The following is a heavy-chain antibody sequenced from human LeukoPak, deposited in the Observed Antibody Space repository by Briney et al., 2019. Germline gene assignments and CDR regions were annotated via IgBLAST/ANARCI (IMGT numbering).Heavy chain of an antibody. CDR2: INHSGST. J-gene: IGHJ4*02. CDR1: GGSFSGYY. CDR3: AREPLHARVVITTPSYYFDY. V-gene: IGHV4-34*01. Sequence: SETLSLTCAVYGGSFSGYYWSWIRQPPGKGLEWIGEINHSGSTNYNPSLKCRVTISVDTSKNQFSLKLSSVTAADTAVYYCAREPLHARVVITTPSYYFDYWGQGTLVTVSS. D-gene: IGHD3-22*01.